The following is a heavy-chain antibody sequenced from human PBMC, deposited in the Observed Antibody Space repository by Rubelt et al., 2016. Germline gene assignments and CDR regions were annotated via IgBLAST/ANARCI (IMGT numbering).Heavy chain of an antibody. CDR1: GGSISSSSYY. Sequence: QLQLQESGPGLVKPSETLSLTCTVSGGSISSSSYYWGWIRQPPGKGLEWIGSIYYRGSTYYNPSLKSRVTISVDTSKNQFSLKLSSVTAADTAVYYCARETDGRNWFDPWGQGTLVTVSS. J-gene: IGHJ5*02. D-gene: IGHD1-14*01. V-gene: IGHV4-39*02. CDR3: ARETDGRNWFDP. CDR2: IYYRGST.